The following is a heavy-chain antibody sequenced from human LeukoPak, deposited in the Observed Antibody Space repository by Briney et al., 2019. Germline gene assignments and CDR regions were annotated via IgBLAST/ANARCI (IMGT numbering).Heavy chain of an antibody. D-gene: IGHD1-1*01. V-gene: IGHV3-21*01. Sequence: GGSLRLSCAASGFTFSTSAINWVRQAPGRGLEWFSSISPTGGAIFYADSLRGRFTISRDNAKNSLYLQMNSLRAEDTALYFCASGIRERGFDYWGQGTLVTVSS. CDR3: ASGIRERGFDY. CDR2: ISPTGGAI. J-gene: IGHJ4*02. CDR1: GFTFSTSA.